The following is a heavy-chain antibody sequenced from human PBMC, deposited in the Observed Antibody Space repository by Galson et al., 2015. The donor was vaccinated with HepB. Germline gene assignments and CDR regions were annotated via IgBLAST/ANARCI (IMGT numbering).Heavy chain of an antibody. J-gene: IGHJ6*02. CDR2: ISYDGSNK. Sequence: SLRLSCAASGFTFSSYGMHWVRQAPGKGLEWVAVISYDGSNKYYADSVKGRFTISRDNSKNTLYLQMNSLRAEDTAVYYCARDWRGYSGYGSGMDVWGQGTTVTVSS. CDR1: GFTFSSYG. D-gene: IGHD5-12*01. CDR3: ARDWRGYSGYGSGMDV. V-gene: IGHV3-30*03.